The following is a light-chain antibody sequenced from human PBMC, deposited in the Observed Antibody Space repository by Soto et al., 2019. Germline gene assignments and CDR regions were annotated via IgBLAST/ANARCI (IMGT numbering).Light chain of an antibody. V-gene: IGKV1-5*01. CDR2: DAS. CDR3: HQSYSTPIT. Sequence: DIQMTHSPSTLSASVGDRVTITCRASQSISSWLAWYQQKPGKAPKLLIYDASSLESGVPSRFSGSGSGTDFTLTISSLQPEDFATYYCHQSYSTPITFGQGTRLEIK. CDR1: QSISSW. J-gene: IGKJ5*01.